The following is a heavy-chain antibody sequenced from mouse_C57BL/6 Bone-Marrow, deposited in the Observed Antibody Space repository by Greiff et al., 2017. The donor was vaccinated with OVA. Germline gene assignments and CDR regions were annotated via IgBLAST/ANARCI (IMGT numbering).Heavy chain of an antibody. CDR1: GFTFSSYA. CDR2: ISAGGSYT. Sequence: DVKLVESGGGLVKPGGSLKLSCAASGFTFSSYAMSWVRQTPEKRLEWVATISAGGSYTYYPDNVKGRFTITRDNAKNNLYLQMSHLKSEDTAMYYCARDRTAQATSVAYWGQGTLVTVSA. D-gene: IGHD3-2*02. J-gene: IGHJ3*01. V-gene: IGHV5-4*01. CDR3: ARDRTAQATSVAY.